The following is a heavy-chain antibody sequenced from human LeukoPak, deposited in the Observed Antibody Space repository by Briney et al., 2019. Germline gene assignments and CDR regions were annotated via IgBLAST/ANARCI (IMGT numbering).Heavy chain of an antibody. Sequence: SETLSLTCTVSGGSISSGSYYWSWIRQPAGKGLEWIGRVYTSGSTNYNPSLKSRVTISVDTSKNQFSLKLSSVTAADTAVYYCARDRLASDAFDIWGQGTMVTVSS. V-gene: IGHV4-61*02. J-gene: IGHJ3*02. CDR2: VYTSGST. CDR3: ARDRLASDAFDI. CDR1: GGSISSGSYY. D-gene: IGHD3-16*01.